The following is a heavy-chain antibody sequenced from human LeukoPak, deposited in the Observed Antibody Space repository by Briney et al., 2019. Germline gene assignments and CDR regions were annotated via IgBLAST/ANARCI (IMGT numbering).Heavy chain of an antibody. J-gene: IGHJ6*03. CDR3: AAQCNDDFCYKRDYMDV. CDR2: INPNSGGT. CDR1: KNMFTGYF. D-gene: IGHD2-2*02. V-gene: IGHV1-2*02. Sequence: WASVKVSCKTSKNMFTGYFMHWVRQAPGQGLEWIGWINPNSGGTLFARRFQGRVTMIRDTSIGATYMELSRLTSDDTALYYCAAQCNDDFCYKRDYMDVWGKGTMVIVSS.